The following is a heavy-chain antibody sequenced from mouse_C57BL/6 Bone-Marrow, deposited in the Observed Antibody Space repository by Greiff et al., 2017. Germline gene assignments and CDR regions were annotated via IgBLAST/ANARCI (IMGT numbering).Heavy chain of an antibody. V-gene: IGHV5-6*02. Sequence: DVKLVESGGDLVKPGGSLKLSCAASGFTFSSYGMSWVRQTPDKRLEWVATISSGGSYTYYPDSVKGRFTISRDNAKNTLYLQMSSLKSEDTSMYYCARHDLITDYYAMDYWGQGTSVTVSS. CDR3: ARHDLITDYYAMDY. D-gene: IGHD2-4*01. CDR1: GFTFSSYG. J-gene: IGHJ4*01. CDR2: ISSGGSYT.